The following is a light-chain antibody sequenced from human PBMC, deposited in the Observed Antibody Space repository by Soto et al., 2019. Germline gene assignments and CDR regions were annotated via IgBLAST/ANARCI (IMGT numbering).Light chain of an antibody. V-gene: IGKV3-11*01. CDR1: QSVSSY. CDR3: QQRWSCPVT. Sequence: EKRATLSSRTKQSVSSYFAWYQQQPSQAPRLSCYDASNRATGVAARFSGIGSRADVTLPISILEPEDFAICYCQQRWSCPVTFGQGINVDLK. J-gene: IGKJ1*01. CDR2: DAS.